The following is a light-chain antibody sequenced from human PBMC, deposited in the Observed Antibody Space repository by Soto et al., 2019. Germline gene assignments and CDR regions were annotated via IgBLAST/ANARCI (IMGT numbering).Light chain of an antibody. V-gene: IGKV4-1*01. J-gene: IGKJ4*01. CDR3: QQYYSSPLT. Sequence: DIVLTQSPDSLAVSLGERATINCKSSQSVLYSSNNENYLAWYQHKPGQPPKLLTSWASTRESGVPDRFSGSGSGTDFTLTISSLQAEDVAVYYCQQYYSSPLTFGGGTKVEIK. CDR1: QSVLYSSNNENY. CDR2: WAS.